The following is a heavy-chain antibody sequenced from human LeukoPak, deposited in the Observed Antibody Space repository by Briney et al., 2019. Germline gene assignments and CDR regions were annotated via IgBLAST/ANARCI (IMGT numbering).Heavy chain of an antibody. CDR3: ARDREEATVTKGSDWYFDL. Sequence: ASVKVSCKASGYTFTSYGISWVRQAPGQGLEWMGWISAYNGNTNYAQKLQGRVTMTTDTSTSTAYMELRSLRSDDTAVYYCARDREEATVTKGSDWYFDLWGRGTLVTVSS. D-gene: IGHD4-17*01. V-gene: IGHV1-18*01. CDR1: GYTFTSYG. CDR2: ISAYNGNT. J-gene: IGHJ2*01.